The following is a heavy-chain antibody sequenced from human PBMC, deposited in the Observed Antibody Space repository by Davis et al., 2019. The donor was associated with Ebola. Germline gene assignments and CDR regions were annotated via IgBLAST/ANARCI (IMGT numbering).Heavy chain of an antibody. CDR2: INYSGST. CDR1: GGSINSGGYY. Sequence: MPSETLSLTCTVSGGSINSGGYYWSWIRQPPGKGLEWIGEINYSGSTNYNPSLKSRVTISVDTSKNQFSLKLTSVTAADTAVYYCASRQRGRDPPPPLWYYGMDVWGKGTTVTVSS. V-gene: IGHV4-39*01. J-gene: IGHJ6*04. CDR3: ASRQRGRDPPPPLWYYGMDV. D-gene: IGHD6-13*01.